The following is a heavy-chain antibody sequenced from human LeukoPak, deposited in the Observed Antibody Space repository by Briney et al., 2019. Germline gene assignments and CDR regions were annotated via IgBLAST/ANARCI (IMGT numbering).Heavy chain of an antibody. CDR1: GYTLTELS. CDR3: ATSGSYFIVGWFDP. D-gene: IGHD1-26*01. Sequence: ASVKVSSTVSGYTLTELSMHWVRQAPGKGVEWMGGFDPEDGETIYAQKFQGRVTMTEHTSTDTAYMELSRLRSEDTAVYYCATSGSYFIVGWFDPWGQGTLVTVSS. V-gene: IGHV1-24*01. J-gene: IGHJ5*02. CDR2: FDPEDGET.